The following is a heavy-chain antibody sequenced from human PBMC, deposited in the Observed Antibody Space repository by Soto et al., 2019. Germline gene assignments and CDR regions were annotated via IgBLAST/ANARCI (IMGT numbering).Heavy chain of an antibody. CDR2: VYHSGST. D-gene: IGHD2-15*01. CDR3: ARDGRYCSGGSCYSLPYYFDY. J-gene: IGHJ4*02. V-gene: IGHV4-59*01. Sequence: QVQLQESGPGLVKPSETLSLTCTVSDGSISGYHWSWIRQPPGKGLEWIGYVYHSGSTNYNPSLKSRVTISVDTSKNQFSLRLNSVTGADTAVYYCARDGRYCSGGSCYSLPYYFDYWGQGTLVTVSS. CDR1: DGSISGYH.